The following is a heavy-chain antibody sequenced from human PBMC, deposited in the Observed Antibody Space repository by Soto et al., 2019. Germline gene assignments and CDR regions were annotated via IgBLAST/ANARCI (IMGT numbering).Heavy chain of an antibody. CDR1: GFTFSSYG. V-gene: IGHV3-30*18. CDR3: AKDKLYSSSSFDY. D-gene: IGHD6-6*01. CDR2: ISYDGSNK. J-gene: IGHJ4*02. Sequence: GSLRLSCAASGFTFSSYGMHWVRQAPGKGLEWVAVISYDGSNKYYADSVKGRFTISRDNSKNTLYLQMNSLRAEDTAVYYCAKDKLYSSSSFDYWGQGTLVTVSS.